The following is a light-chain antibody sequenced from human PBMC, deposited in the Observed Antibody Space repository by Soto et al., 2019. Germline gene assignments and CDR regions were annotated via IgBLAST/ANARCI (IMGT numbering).Light chain of an antibody. CDR2: WAS. J-gene: IGKJ2*01. Sequence: DIVMTQSPDSLAVSLGERATINCKSSQSVLFSSNNINSLTWYQQKPGQPPKLLIYWASTRESGVPDRFSGSGSGTDFTLTISNLQAEDVAVYYCQQYYTTPPTFGQGTKLEIK. CDR3: QQYYTTPPT. CDR1: QSVLFSSNNINS. V-gene: IGKV4-1*01.